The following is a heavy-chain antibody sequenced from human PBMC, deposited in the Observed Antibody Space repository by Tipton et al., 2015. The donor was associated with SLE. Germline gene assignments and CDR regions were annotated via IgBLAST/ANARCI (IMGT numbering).Heavy chain of an antibody. CDR1: GFTFHEHA. D-gene: IGHD2-8*02. Sequence: FLRLSCVATGFTFHEHAMHWVRQVPGEGLEWVSGISWNGELIGYADSVRGRFTISRDNARNSLFLQMNSLTTEDTAFYYCARDATGGDYYYYYIDVWGRGTTVTISS. V-gene: IGHV3-9*01. CDR3: ARDATGGDYYYYYIDV. CDR2: ISWNGELI. J-gene: IGHJ6*03.